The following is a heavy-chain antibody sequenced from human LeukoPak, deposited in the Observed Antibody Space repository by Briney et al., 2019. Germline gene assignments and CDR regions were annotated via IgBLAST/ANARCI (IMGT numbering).Heavy chain of an antibody. CDR2: ISSSSSYI. CDR3: ARALRFGELLDSSHY. V-gene: IGHV3-21*01. J-gene: IGHJ4*02. Sequence: PGGSLRLSCAASGFTFGSYSMNWVRQAPGKGLEWVSSISSSSSYIYYADSVKVRFTISRDNAKNSLYLQMNSLRAEDTAVYYCARALRFGELLDSSHYWGQGTLVTVSS. CDR1: GFTFGSYS. D-gene: IGHD3-10*01.